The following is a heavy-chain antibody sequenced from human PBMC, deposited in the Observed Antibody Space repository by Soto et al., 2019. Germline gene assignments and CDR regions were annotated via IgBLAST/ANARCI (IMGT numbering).Heavy chain of an antibody. J-gene: IGHJ4*02. V-gene: IGHV3-30*18. D-gene: IGHD6-19*01. Sequence: VQLVESGGGVVQPGRSLRLSCAASGFTFSDYAMHWVRQAPGKGLEWVAVVSHDGRNTHYADSVKGRFTISRDSSKNTVYLEMNSLRAEDTAVYYGAKWGRQWLVTSELNYWGQGALVTVSS. CDR2: VSHDGRNT. CDR1: GFTFSDYA. CDR3: AKWGRQWLVTSELNY.